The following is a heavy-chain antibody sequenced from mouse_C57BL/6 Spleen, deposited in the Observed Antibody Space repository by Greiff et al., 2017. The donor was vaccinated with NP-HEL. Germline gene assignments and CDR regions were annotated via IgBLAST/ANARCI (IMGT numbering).Heavy chain of an antibody. D-gene: IGHD4-1*01. CDR2: ISSGSSTI. Sequence: EVKLMESGGGLVKPGGSLKLSCAASGFTFSDYGMHWVRQAPEKGLEWVAYISSGSSTIYYADTVKGRFTISRDNAKNTLFLQMTSLRSEDTAMYYCAREDWGSWFAYWGQGTLVTVSA. V-gene: IGHV5-17*01. CDR3: AREDWGSWFAY. J-gene: IGHJ3*01. CDR1: GFTFSDYG.